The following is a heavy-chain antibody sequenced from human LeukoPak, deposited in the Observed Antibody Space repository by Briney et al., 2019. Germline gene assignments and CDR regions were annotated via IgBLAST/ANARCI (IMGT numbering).Heavy chain of an antibody. Sequence: PGRSLRPSCAASGFTFSSYAMHWVRQAPGKGLEWVAVISYDGSNKYYADSVKGRFTISRDNSKNTLYLQMNSLRAEDTAVYYCARDLIYGGFDYWGQGTLVTVSS. CDR2: ISYDGSNK. J-gene: IGHJ4*02. CDR1: GFTFSSYA. D-gene: IGHD4-17*01. CDR3: ARDLIYGGFDY. V-gene: IGHV3-30-3*01.